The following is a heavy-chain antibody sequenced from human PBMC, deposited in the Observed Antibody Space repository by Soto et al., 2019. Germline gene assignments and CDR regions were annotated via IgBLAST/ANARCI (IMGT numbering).Heavy chain of an antibody. Sequence: GGSLRLSCAASGFTFSIYAMTWVRQAPGKGLEWVSAISGSGDTTYYADSLKGRFTISRDNSKNTLYLQMNSLRAEDTAVYYCAKTLRPSFWYYFDYWGQGTLVTVSS. CDR1: GFTFSIYA. J-gene: IGHJ4*02. CDR2: ISGSGDTT. V-gene: IGHV3-23*01. D-gene: IGHD3-3*01. CDR3: AKTLRPSFWYYFDY.